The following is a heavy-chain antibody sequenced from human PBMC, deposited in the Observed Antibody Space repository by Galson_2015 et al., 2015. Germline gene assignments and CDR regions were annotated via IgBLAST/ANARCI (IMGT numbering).Heavy chain of an antibody. J-gene: IGHJ3*02. D-gene: IGHD6-19*01. CDR2: IYYSGST. CDR1: GGSISSYY. V-gene: IGHV4-59*01. CDR3: ARDAYSSGWYTNPGAFDI. Sequence: ETLSLTCTVSGGSISSYYWSWIRQPPGKGLEWIGYIYYSGSTNYNPSLKSRVTISVDTSKNQFSLKLSSVTAADTAVYYCARDAYSSGWYTNPGAFDIWGQGTMVTVSS.